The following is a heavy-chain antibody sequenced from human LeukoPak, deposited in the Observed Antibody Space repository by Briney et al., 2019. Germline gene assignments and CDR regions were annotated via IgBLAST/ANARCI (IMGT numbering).Heavy chain of an antibody. V-gene: IGHV1-18*01. D-gene: IGHD2-15*01. Sequence: ASVKVSCKASGYTFTSYGISWVRQAPGQGLEWMGWISAYNGNTNYARKLQGRVTMTTDTSTSTAYMELRSLRSDDTAVYYCARDDPIDVVVVAATQNYYYGMDVWGQGTTVTVFS. CDR1: GYTFTSYG. J-gene: IGHJ6*02. CDR3: ARDDPIDVVVVAATQNYYYGMDV. CDR2: ISAYNGNT.